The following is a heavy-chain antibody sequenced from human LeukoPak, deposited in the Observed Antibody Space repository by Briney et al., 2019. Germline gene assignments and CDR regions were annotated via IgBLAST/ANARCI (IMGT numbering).Heavy chain of an antibody. CDR1: GGTFSSYA. Sequence: SVKVSCKASGGTFSSYAISWVRQAPGQGLEWMGGIIPIFGTANYAQKFQGRVTITADKSTSTAYMELSSLRSEDTAVYYCARSPINDIAAASYYFDYWGQGTLVTVSS. J-gene: IGHJ4*02. D-gene: IGHD6-13*01. V-gene: IGHV1-69*06. CDR3: ARSPINDIAAASYYFDY. CDR2: IIPIFGTA.